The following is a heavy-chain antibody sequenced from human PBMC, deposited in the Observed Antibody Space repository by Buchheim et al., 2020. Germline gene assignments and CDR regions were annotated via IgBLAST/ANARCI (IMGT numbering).Heavy chain of an antibody. CDR1: GFTFSSYE. V-gene: IGHV3-48*03. D-gene: IGHD6-13*01. CDR3: ARDLGAAGQHFDY. J-gene: IGHJ4*02. CDR2: ITSSGDIG. Sequence: EVQLVASGGGLVQPGGSLRLSCAASGFTFSSYEMNLVRQAPGKGLEWVSYITSSGDIGYYAASVKGRFTISRDNAKNSLYLQMNSLRAEDTAVYYCARDLGAAGQHFDYWGQGTL.